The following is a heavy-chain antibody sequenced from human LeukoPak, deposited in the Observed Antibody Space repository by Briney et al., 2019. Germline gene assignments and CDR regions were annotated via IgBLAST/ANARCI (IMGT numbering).Heavy chain of an antibody. D-gene: IGHD6-13*01. V-gene: IGHV4-34*01. CDR2: INHSGST. Sequence: SETLSPTCAVYGGSFSGYYWSWIRQPPGKGLEWIGEINHSGSTNYNPSLKSRVTISVDTSKNQFSLKLSSVTAADTAVYYCARGPYSSSWTRWGQGTLVTVSS. J-gene: IGHJ4*02. CDR3: ARGPYSSSWTR. CDR1: GGSFSGYY.